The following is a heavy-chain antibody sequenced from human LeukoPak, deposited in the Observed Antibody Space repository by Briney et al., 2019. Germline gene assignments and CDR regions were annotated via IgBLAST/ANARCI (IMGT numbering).Heavy chain of an antibody. CDR2: ISGSGGST. CDR3: AKDPSCSGGYCYFDY. Sequence: GGSLRLSCAASGFTFSNYGMSWVRQAPGKGQEWVSGISGSGGSTDFADSVKGRFSISRDNSKNTLYLHMNSLRAEDTAIYYCAKDPSCSGGYCYFDYWGQGTLVTVSS. V-gene: IGHV3-23*01. D-gene: IGHD2-15*01. CDR1: GFTFSNYG. J-gene: IGHJ4*02.